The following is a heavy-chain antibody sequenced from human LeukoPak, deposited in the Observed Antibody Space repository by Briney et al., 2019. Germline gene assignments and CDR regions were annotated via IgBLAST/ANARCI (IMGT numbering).Heavy chain of an antibody. D-gene: IGHD3-22*01. J-gene: IGHJ4*02. CDR1: GFTSGVYA. CDR2: IIWNGGFV. Sequence: GGSLRLSCAAPGFTSGVYAIHWVRQGPGKGLEWVSGIIWNGGFVGYGDSVKGRFTISRDNAKNSLYLQMNSLRAEDTAVYYCARENYDSSAPDYWGQRTLVTVSS. V-gene: IGHV3-9*02. CDR3: ARENYDSSAPDY.